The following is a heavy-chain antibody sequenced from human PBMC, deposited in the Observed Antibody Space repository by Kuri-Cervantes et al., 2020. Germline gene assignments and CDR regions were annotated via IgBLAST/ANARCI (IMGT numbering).Heavy chain of an antibody. J-gene: IGHJ3*02. CDR1: GGSIGRFY. D-gene: IGHD6-13*01. Sequence: SETLSLTCTVSGGSIGRFYWSWIRQPAGKALEWIGRIYTSGNTNYNPSLKSRVTISVDTSKNQFSLRLSSVTAADTAVYYCATSSRNAFDIWGQGTMVTVSS. CDR2: IYTSGNT. CDR3: ATSSRNAFDI. V-gene: IGHV4-4*07.